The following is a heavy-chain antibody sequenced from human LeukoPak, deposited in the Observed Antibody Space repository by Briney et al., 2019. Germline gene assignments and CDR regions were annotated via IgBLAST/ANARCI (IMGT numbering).Heavy chain of an antibody. D-gene: IGHD3-10*01. CDR3: ARDFGYYGLGRYFEY. J-gene: IGHJ4*02. CDR2: ISAYNGNT. Sequence: ASVKVSCKASGYTFTSYGISWVRQAPGQGLEWMGWISAYNGNTNYAQKVQGRVTMTTDTSTNTAYMELRSLRSDDTAVYYCARDFGYYGLGRYFEYWGQGTLVTVSS. CDR1: GYTFTSYG. V-gene: IGHV1-18*01.